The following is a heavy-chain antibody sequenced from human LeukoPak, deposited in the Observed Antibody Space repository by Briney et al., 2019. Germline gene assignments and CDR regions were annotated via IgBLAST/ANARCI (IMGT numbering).Heavy chain of an antibody. CDR3: VRGPHIAATSY. Sequence: PGGSLRLSCGASGFSFNNYRMTWVRQAPGKGLEWVANIKQDGSEKQYVDSVKGRFAISRDNAKKSLYLQINTLRAEDTAVYYCVRGPHIAATSYWGQGTLVTVSS. J-gene: IGHJ4*02. V-gene: IGHV3-7*03. D-gene: IGHD6-25*01. CDR1: GFSFNNYR. CDR2: IKQDGSEK.